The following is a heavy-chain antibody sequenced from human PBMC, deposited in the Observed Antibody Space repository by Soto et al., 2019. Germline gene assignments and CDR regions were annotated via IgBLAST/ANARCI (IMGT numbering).Heavy chain of an antibody. V-gene: IGHV4-39*01. J-gene: IGHJ4*02. Sequence: SETLSLTCTVSGGSISSSSYYWGWIRQPPGKGLEWIGSIYYSGSTYYNPSLKSRVTISVDTSKNQFSLKLSSVTAADTAVYYCARHRPPLNWNYVGYFDYWGQGTLVTVSS. CDR1: GGSISSSSYY. CDR2: IYYSGST. D-gene: IGHD1-7*01. CDR3: ARHRPPLNWNYVGYFDY.